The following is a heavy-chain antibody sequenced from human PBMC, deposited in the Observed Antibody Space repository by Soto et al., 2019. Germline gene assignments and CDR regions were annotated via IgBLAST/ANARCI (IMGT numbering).Heavy chain of an antibody. CDR2: ISSSGSTI. Sequence: PGGSLRLSCAASGFTFSSYEMNWVRQAPGKGLEWVSYISSSGSTIYYAGSVKGRFTISRDNAKNSLYLQMNSLRAEDTAVYYCARVTMIVVVMGLDAFDIWGQGTMVTVSS. D-gene: IGHD3-22*01. CDR1: GFTFSSYE. CDR3: ARVTMIVVVMGLDAFDI. V-gene: IGHV3-48*03. J-gene: IGHJ3*02.